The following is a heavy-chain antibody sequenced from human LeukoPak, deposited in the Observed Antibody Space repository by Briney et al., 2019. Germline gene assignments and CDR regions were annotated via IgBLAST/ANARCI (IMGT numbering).Heavy chain of an antibody. CDR2: INPNSGGT. V-gene: IGHV1-2*06. CDR1: RYTFTGYY. CDR3: ARSIAARPTDY. Sequence: GASVKVSCKASRYTFTGYYMHWVRQAPGQGLEWMGRINPNSGGTNYAQKFQGRVTMTRDTSISTAYMELSRLRSDDTAVYYCARSIAARPTDYWGQGTLVTVSS. D-gene: IGHD6-6*01. J-gene: IGHJ4*02.